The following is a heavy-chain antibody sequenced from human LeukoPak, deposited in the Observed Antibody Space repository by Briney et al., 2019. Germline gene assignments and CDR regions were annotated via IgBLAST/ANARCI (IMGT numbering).Heavy chain of an antibody. J-gene: IGHJ4*02. CDR2: ISADNGNT. Sequence: GASVKVSCKGSGYTLSNHAFSWVRQAPGQGLEWMGWISADNGNTNYAQKLQGRVTMTTDTSTSTAYMELRSLRSDDTAVYYCARDLGPYYYDSSGYFLPSFDYWGQGTLVTVSS. D-gene: IGHD3-22*01. CDR1: GYTLSNHA. CDR3: ARDLGPYYYDSSGYFLPSFDY. V-gene: IGHV1-18*04.